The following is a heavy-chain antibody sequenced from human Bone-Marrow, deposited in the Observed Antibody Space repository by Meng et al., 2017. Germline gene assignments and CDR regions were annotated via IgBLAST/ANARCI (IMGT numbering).Heavy chain of an antibody. CDR1: GFTVSSNY. D-gene: IGHD6-19*01. Sequence: GESLKISCAASGFTVSSNYMSWVRQAPGKGLEWVSVIYSGGSTYYADSVKGRFTISRDNSKNTLYLQMNSLRAEDTAVYYCARESVAGFYYYGMDVWGQGTTVTVSS. CDR2: IYSGGST. V-gene: IGHV3-53*01. CDR3: ARESVAGFYYYGMDV. J-gene: IGHJ6*02.